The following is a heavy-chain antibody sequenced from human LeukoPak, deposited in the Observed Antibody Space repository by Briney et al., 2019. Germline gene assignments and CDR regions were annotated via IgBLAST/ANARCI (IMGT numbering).Heavy chain of an antibody. CDR2: IYYSGST. J-gene: IGHJ4*02. Sequence: SETLSLTCTVSGVSISSGDYYWSWTRQHPGKGLEWIGSIYYSGSTYYNPSLKSRVSISVDTSKNQFSLKLSSVTAADTAVYYCARVQFTEWLPFDYWGQGTLVTVSS. CDR3: ARVQFTEWLPFDY. CDR1: GVSISSGDYY. V-gene: IGHV4-31*03. D-gene: IGHD3-3*01.